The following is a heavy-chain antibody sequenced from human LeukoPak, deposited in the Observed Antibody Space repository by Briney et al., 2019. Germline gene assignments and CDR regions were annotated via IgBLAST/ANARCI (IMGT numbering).Heavy chain of an antibody. Sequence: ASVKVSCKTSGCIFTHYYLHWVRQAPGQRPEWMEWINPNNGDTNHAHNFQGRVTITRDTSISTAYMELRSLRSDDTAVYHCGRVRAGSDYWGQGTLVTVSS. D-gene: IGHD6-19*01. J-gene: IGHJ4*02. CDR1: GCIFTHYY. CDR3: GRVRAGSDY. V-gene: IGHV1-2*02. CDR2: INPNNGDT.